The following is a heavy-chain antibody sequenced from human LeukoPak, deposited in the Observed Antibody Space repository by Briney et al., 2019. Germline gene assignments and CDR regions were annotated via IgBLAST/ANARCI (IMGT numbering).Heavy chain of an antibody. V-gene: IGHV1-69*13. Sequence: ASVKVSCKASGGTFSSSAISWVRQAPGQGLEWLGGIIPIFGSSNYAQNFQDRVTITADESTSTAYMELSSLRSEDTAVYYCAKDLRQYNIAAAGSASAPTPAHV. CDR3: AKDLRQYNIAAAGSASAPTPAHV. CDR2: IIPIFGSS. D-gene: IGHD6-13*01. J-gene: IGHJ3*01. CDR1: GGTFSSSA.